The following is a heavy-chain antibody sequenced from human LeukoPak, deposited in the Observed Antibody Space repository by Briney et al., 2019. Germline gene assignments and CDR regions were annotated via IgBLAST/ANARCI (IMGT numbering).Heavy chain of an antibody. J-gene: IGHJ5*02. V-gene: IGHV4-4*08. CDR2: ISKSGST. D-gene: IGHD3-22*01. CDR3: ASGGHHYDSSGFHWFDP. CDR1: GGSISRHY. Sequence: SETLSLTCTVSGGSISRHYWNWIRQPPGKGLEWIGYISKSGSTNYNPSLKSRVSMSVDLSKNQFSLKVNSVTAADTAVYYCASGGHHYDSSGFHWFDPWGQGAPVTVSS.